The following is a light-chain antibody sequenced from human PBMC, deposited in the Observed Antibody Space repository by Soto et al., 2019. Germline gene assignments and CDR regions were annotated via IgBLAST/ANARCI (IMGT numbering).Light chain of an antibody. CDR3: QQYGGSPRT. CDR1: ESISRDY. J-gene: IGKJ1*01. V-gene: IGKV3-20*01. Sequence: EIVLTQSPGTLSLSPGQRATLSCRASESISRDYLAWYQQRLGQAPRLLIYGASSGATGIPDRFSGSGSGTDFTLTISRLEPEDFAVYYCQQYGGSPRTFGQGTKVEVK. CDR2: GAS.